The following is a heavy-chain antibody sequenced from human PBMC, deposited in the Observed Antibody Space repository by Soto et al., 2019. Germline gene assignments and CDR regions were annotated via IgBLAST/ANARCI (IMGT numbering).Heavy chain of an antibody. CDR1: GDSVSSNSAA. V-gene: IGHV6-1*01. J-gene: IGHJ6*02. D-gene: IGHD5-18*01. Sequence: PSQTLSLTCAISGDSVSSNSAAWNWIRQSPSRGLEWLGRTYYRSKWYNDYAVSVKSRITINPDTSKNQFSLQLNSVTPEDTAVYYCARDQAVGTAMVEHYYYGMDVWGQGTTVTVSS. CDR2: TYYRSKWYN. CDR3: ARDQAVGTAMVEHYYYGMDV.